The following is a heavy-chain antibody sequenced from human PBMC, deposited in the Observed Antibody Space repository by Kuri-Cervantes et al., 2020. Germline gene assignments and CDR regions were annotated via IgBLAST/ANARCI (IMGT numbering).Heavy chain of an antibody. CDR2: INHSGST. CDR3: ASSGQLGF. CDR1: GESFSGYY. V-gene: IGHV4-34*01. J-gene: IGHJ4*02. D-gene: IGHD6-13*01. Sequence: SQTLSLTCAVYGESFSGYYWSWIRQPPGKGLEWIGEINHSGSTNYNPSLKSRVTISVDTSKNQFSLKLSSMTAADTAVYYCASSGQLGFWGQGTLVTVSS.